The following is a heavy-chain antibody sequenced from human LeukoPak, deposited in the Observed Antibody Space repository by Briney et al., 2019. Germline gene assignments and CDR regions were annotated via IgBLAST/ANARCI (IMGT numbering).Heavy chain of an antibody. Sequence: SQTLSLTCTVSGGSISSGDYYWSWIRQPPGKGLEWIGYIYYGGSTYYNPSLKSRVTISVDTSKNQFSLKLSSVTAADTAVYYCARWEEYYYDSSGSRVRNAFDIWGQGTMVTVSS. D-gene: IGHD3-22*01. J-gene: IGHJ3*02. CDR2: IYYGGST. CDR1: GGSISSGDYY. V-gene: IGHV4-30-4*01. CDR3: ARWEEYYYDSSGSRVRNAFDI.